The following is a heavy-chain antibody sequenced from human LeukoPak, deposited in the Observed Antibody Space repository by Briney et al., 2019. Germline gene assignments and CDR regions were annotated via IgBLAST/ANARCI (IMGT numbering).Heavy chain of an antibody. J-gene: IGHJ4*02. CDR3: ARGPLHYGLGIAAGGWNFDY. V-gene: IGHV4-59*01. D-gene: IGHD6-13*01. Sequence: SETLSLTCTVSGGSISSYYWSWIRQPPGKGLEWIGYIYYSGSTNYNPSLKSRVTISVDTSKNQFSLKLSSVTAADTAVYYCARGPLHYGLGIAAGGWNFDYWGQGTLVTVSS. CDR1: GGSISSYY. CDR2: IYYSGST.